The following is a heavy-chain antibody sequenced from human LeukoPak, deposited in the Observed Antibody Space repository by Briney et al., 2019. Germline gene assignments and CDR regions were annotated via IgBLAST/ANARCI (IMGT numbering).Heavy chain of an antibody. CDR3: ASSGRTAIGAFDI. V-gene: IGHV1-69*05. Sequence: SVKVSCKASGGTFSSYAISWVRQPPGQGLEWMGGIIPIFGTANYAQKFQGRVTITTDESTSTAYMELSSLRSEDTAVYYCASSGRTAIGAFDIWGQGTMVTVSS. CDR2: IIPIFGTA. J-gene: IGHJ3*02. D-gene: IGHD2-21*02. CDR1: GGTFSSYA.